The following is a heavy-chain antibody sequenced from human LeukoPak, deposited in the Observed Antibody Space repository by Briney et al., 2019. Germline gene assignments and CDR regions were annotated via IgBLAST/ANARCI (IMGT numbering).Heavy chain of an antibody. CDR1: GFTFSNYA. D-gene: IGHD1-26*01. V-gene: IGHV3-23*01. CDR3: AKVGVGSTYDAFDT. J-gene: IGHJ3*02. CDR2: ISGSGGST. Sequence: PGGSLRLSCAASGFTFSNYAMSWVRQAPGKGLEWVSAISGSGGSTYYADSVKGRFTLSRDNSKNTLYLQINSLRAEDTAVYHCAKVGVGSTYDAFDTCGQGTMVTVSS.